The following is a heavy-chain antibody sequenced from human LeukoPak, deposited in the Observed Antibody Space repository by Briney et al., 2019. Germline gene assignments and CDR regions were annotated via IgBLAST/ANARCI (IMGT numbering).Heavy chain of an antibody. D-gene: IGHD4-23*01. J-gene: IGHJ2*01. CDR2: IKQEGSEK. Sequence: GGSLRLSCAASGFTFSSYWMSWVRQAPGKGLEWVANIKQEGSEKYYVDSVKGRFTIPRDNPKNSLYLQMNSLRAEDTAVYYCARAQRVTTGVSFWYFDLWGRGTLVTVSS. CDR3: ARAQRVTTGVSFWYFDL. CDR1: GFTFSSYW. V-gene: IGHV3-7*01.